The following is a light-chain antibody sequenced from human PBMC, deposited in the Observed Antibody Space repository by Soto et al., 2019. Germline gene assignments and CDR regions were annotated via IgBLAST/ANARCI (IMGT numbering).Light chain of an antibody. CDR1: QGISSY. CDR2: AAS. Sequence: AIRMTQSPSSFSASTGDRVTITCRASQGISSYLAWYQQKPGKAPKLLIYAASTLQSGVPSRFSGSGSGTDFTLTISCLQSEDFATYYCLQYYSYPQTFGQGTKVEIK. J-gene: IGKJ1*01. CDR3: LQYYSYPQT. V-gene: IGKV1-8*01.